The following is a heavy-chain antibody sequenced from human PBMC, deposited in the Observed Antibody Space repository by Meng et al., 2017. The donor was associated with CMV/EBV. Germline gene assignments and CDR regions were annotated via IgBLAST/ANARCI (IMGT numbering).Heavy chain of an antibody. J-gene: IGHJ4*02. CDR3: AAGAGGVFSGYFDY. CDR1: GGTFSSYT. V-gene: IGHV1-69*02. CDR2: IIPILGIA. Sequence: SVKVSCKASGGTFSSYTISWVRQAPGQGLEWMGRIIPILGIANYAQKFQGRVTITADKSTSTAYMELSSLRSEDTAVYYCAAGAGGVFSGYFDYWGQETLVTVSS. D-gene: IGHD2-8*02.